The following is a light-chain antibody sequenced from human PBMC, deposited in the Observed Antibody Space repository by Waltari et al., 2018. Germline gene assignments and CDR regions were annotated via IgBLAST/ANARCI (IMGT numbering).Light chain of an antibody. CDR2: GAP. Sequence: EIVMTQSPATLSVSPGERATLSCRASQSVSSNLAWYQQKPGQAPRLLIYGAPTRATGIPARVSGSGAGTDCTLTISSLQSEDFALYYCQQYKKWPPWAFGQGTKVEIK. J-gene: IGKJ1*01. CDR3: QQYKKWPPWA. V-gene: IGKV3-15*01. CDR1: QSVSSN.